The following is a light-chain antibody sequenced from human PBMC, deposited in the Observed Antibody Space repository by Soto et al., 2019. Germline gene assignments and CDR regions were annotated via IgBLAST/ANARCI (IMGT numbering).Light chain of an antibody. CDR2: GAS. V-gene: IGKV3-20*01. CDR3: QQYGRSPFT. Sequence: EIVLTQSPGTLSLSPGERATLSCRASQSVSSNNFAWYQQRPGQAPRVVIYGASTRATGIPVRFSGSGSGTDFTLTISRLQPEDFAVYYCQQYGRSPFTFGPGTKVDIK. J-gene: IGKJ3*01. CDR1: QSVSSNN.